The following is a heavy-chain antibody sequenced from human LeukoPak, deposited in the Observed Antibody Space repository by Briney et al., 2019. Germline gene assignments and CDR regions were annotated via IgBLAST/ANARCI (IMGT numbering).Heavy chain of an antibody. Sequence: SETLSLTCTVSGGSINNSYWTWIRQPPGKGLEWIGHIYYSGSTNYSPSLKSRVTISVDTSKNQFSLKLSSVTASDTAVYYCARLSSLANIAARGRTWFDTWGQGSLVTVSS. J-gene: IGHJ5*02. CDR1: GGSINNSY. D-gene: IGHD6-6*01. V-gene: IGHV4-59*01. CDR2: IYYSGST. CDR3: ARLSSLANIAARGRTWFDT.